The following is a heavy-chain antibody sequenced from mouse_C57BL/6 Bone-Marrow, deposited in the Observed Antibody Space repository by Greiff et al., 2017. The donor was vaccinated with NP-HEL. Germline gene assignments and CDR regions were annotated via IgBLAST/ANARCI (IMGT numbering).Heavy chain of an antibody. CDR3: AREGPRYAMDY. CDR2: IDPSDSYT. D-gene: IGHD3-3*01. J-gene: IGHJ4*01. Sequence: VQLQQSGAELVKPGASVKLSCKASGYTFTSYWMQWVKQRPGQGLEWIGEIDPSDSYTNYNQKFKGKATLTVDTSSSTAYMQLSSLTSEDSAVYYCAREGPRYAMDYWGQGTSVTVSS. CDR1: GYTFTSYW. V-gene: IGHV1-50*01.